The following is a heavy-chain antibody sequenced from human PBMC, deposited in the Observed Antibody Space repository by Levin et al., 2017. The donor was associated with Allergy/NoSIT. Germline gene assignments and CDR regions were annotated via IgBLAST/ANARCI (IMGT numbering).Heavy chain of an antibody. CDR2: INSNGGST. Sequence: GESLKISCKTSGYTFTNYYIHWVRQAPGQGLEWMGIINSNGGSTFYAQKLQGRVTMTRDTSTDTVYMELSSLRSEDTAVYYCARGSDYGLGTWSFDHWGQGTLVNVSS. CDR3: ARGSDYGLGTWSFDH. J-gene: IGHJ5*02. CDR1: GYTFTNYY. V-gene: IGHV1-46*04. D-gene: IGHD3-10*01.